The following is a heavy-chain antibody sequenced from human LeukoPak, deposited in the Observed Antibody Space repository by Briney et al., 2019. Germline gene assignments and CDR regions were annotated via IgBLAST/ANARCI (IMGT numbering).Heavy chain of an antibody. CDR2: FDPEDGET. D-gene: IGHD3-22*01. CDR1: GYTLTELS. J-gene: IGHJ4*02. V-gene: IGHV1-24*01. CDR3: ATDSTTYYYDSSGHLHY. Sequence: GASVKVSCKVSGYTLTELSMHWVRQAPGKGLEWMGGFDPEDGETIYAQKFQGRVTMTEDTSTDTAYMELSSLRSEDTAVYYCATDSTTYYYDSSGHLHYWGQGTLVTVSS.